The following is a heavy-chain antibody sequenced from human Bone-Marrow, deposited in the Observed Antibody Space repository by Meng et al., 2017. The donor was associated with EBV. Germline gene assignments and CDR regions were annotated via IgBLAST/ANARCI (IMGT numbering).Heavy chain of an antibody. CDR3: ARGSMLRGVITWFGP. J-gene: IGHJ5*02. CDR1: GGSISSGGYF. CDR2: IYYSGST. V-gene: IGHV4-30-4*01. D-gene: IGHD3-10*01. Sequence: QVQLQESGPGLVKPSQTLSLPGAVSGGSISSGGYFGSWIRQPPGKGLEWIGYIYYSGSTYYNPSLKSRVTISVDTSKNQFSLKLSSVTATDTAVYYCARGSMLRGVITWFGPWGQGTLVTVSS.